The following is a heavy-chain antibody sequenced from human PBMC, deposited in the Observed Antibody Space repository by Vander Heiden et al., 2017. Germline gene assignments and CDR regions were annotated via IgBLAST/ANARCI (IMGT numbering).Heavy chain of an antibody. J-gene: IGHJ4*02. D-gene: IGHD6-19*01. CDR2: IWYDGSKK. CDR1: GFTFSSYG. CDR3: ARDLSAIAVAGTPGDY. V-gene: IGHV3-33*01. Sequence: QVQLVESGGGVVQPGRSLRLSCAASGFTFSSYGMHWVRQAPGKGLEWVAVIWYDGSKKYYADSVKGRFTISRDNSKNTLYLQMNSLRAEDTAVYYCARDLSAIAVAGTPGDYWGQGTLVTVSS.